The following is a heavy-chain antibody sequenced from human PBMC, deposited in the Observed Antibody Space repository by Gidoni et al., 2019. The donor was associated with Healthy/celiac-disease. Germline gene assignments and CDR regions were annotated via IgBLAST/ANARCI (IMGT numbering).Heavy chain of an antibody. J-gene: IGHJ4*02. V-gene: IGHV4-39*01. CDR2: IYYSGST. Sequence: QLQLQESGPGLVKPSETLSLTCTVSGGSISRSSYYWGWIRQPPGKGLEWIGRIYYSGSTYYNPSLKSRVTISVDTSKNQLSLKLSSVTAADTAVYYCARRDAKCYYGSGSCSDYWGQGTLVTVSS. CDR1: GGSISRSSYY. D-gene: IGHD3-10*01. CDR3: ARRDAKCYYGSGSCSDY.